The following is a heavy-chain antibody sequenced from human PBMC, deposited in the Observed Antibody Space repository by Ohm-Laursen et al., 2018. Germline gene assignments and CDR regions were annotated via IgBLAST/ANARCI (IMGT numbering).Heavy chain of an antibody. CDR2: ISSGSSTI. D-gene: IGHD4-11*01. CDR3: ARLYTVTTYLGDD. CDR1: GFTFGDYG. J-gene: IGHJ4*02. Sequence: SLRLSCAASGFTFGDYGLHWVRQAPGKGLEWVSHISSGSSTIYYADSVEGRFTISRDNAKNSLYLQMNSLSVEDTAVYYCARLYTVTTYLGDDWGQGTLVTVSS. V-gene: IGHV3-48*01.